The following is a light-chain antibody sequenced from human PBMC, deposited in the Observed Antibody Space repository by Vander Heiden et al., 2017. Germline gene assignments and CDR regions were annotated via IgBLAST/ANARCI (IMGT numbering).Light chain of an antibody. CDR1: QSISSY. Sequence: QMAQTPSTLSASAGERVTLTCRASQSISSYLNWYQQKPGKAPKLLIYAASSWQSGIPARFSGSGSGTDFTLTISSLQPEDFATYYCQQSYSTPRTFGQGTKVEIK. V-gene: IGKV1-39*01. J-gene: IGKJ1*01. CDR3: QQSYSTPRT. CDR2: AAS.